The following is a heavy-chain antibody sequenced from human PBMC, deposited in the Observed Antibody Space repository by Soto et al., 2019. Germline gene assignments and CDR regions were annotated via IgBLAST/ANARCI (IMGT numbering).Heavy chain of an antibody. J-gene: IGHJ4*02. CDR3: TSLMVRGVMWLDY. D-gene: IGHD3-10*01. Sequence: PGGSLRLSCAASGFSFSSYSMSWVRQAPGKGLEWVANINQDGSEKYYVDSVKGRFIISRDNAENSLYLQMSSLIAEDTAVYYCTSLMVRGVMWLDYWGQGALVTVS. CDR2: INQDGSEK. CDR1: GFSFSSYS. V-gene: IGHV3-7*05.